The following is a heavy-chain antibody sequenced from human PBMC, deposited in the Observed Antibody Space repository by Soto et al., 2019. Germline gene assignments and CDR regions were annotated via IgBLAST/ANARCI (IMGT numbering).Heavy chain of an antibody. J-gene: IGHJ4*02. CDR2: IYYSGST. CDR3: ASSKRVNWNRCGLDY. V-gene: IGHV4-39*01. CDR1: GRSISSSSYY. Sequence: QLQLQESGPGLVKPSETLSLTCTVSGRSISSSSYYWGWIRQPPGKGLEWIGSIYYSGSTYYNPSLKSRVTISVDTSKTQFSLKRSSVTAADTAVYYCASSKRVNWNRCGLDYWGQGTLVTVSS. D-gene: IGHD1-1*01.